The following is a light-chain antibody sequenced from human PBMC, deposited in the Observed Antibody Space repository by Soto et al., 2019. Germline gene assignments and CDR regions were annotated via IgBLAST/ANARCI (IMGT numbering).Light chain of an antibody. CDR1: QSVRSY. Sequence: EIVMTQSPATLSVSPGDRATLSCRASQSVRSYLAWYQQKPGQSPRLLISGASTRATGFPARFSGSGSGTEFTLTISNLQSEDVAVYYCQQYNNWPYTFGQGTKLEIK. V-gene: IGKV3-15*01. J-gene: IGKJ2*01. CDR3: QQYNNWPYT. CDR2: GAS.